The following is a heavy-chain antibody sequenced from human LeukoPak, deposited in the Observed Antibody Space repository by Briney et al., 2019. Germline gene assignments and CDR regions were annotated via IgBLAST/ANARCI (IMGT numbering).Heavy chain of an antibody. V-gene: IGHV3-48*04. CDR3: ARSIDVDY. J-gene: IGHJ4*02. CDR1: GFSFNNYF. CDR2: VSSSGSST. Sequence: GGSLRLSCAASGFSFNNYFMNWVRQGPGKGLVLVSSVSSSGSSTYYADSVKGRFTISRDSAKNSLYLQMNSLRAEDTAVYYCARSIDVDYWGQGTLVTVSS. D-gene: IGHD2-21*01.